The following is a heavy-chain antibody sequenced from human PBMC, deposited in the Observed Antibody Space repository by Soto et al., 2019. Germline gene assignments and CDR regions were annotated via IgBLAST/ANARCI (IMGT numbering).Heavy chain of an antibody. J-gene: IGHJ3*02. CDR3: AHPRGYGVFDAYDI. Sequence: GGSLRLSCAASGFTFSTYAMSWVRQAPGKGLEWVSAISGDGVSTYYADSVEGRFTISRHNSLNRLYLQMNSLRTEDTAVYYCAHPRGYGVFDAYDIWGQGAMVTVSS. CDR1: GFTFSTYA. V-gene: IGHV3-23*01. CDR2: ISGDGVST. D-gene: IGHD4-17*01.